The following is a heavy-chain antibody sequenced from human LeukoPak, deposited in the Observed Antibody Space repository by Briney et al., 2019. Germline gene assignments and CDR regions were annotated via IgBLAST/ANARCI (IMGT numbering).Heavy chain of an antibody. CDR1: GFTFNSYS. CDR3: ARDRDWAFDY. J-gene: IGHJ4*02. V-gene: IGHV3-48*02. D-gene: IGHD3/OR15-3a*01. Sequence: PGRSLRLSCAASGFTFNSYSLNWVRQAPGKGMEWLSYIKSDRTTIYYANSLKGRFTITRDNARNSLYLQMNSLRDEDTAVYYCARDRDWAFDYWGPGTLVTVSS. CDR2: IKSDRTTI.